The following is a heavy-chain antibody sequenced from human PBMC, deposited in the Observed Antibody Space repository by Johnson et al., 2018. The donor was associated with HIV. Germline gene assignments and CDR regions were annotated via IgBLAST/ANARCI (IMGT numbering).Heavy chain of an antibody. CDR3: AKGTSSFIAAAADN. CDR2: ISWNSGSI. J-gene: IGHJ3*01. CDR1: GFTFDDYA. D-gene: IGHD6-13*01. Sequence: VQLVESGGGLVQPGRSLRLSCAASGFTFDDYAMHWVRQAPGQGLEWVSGISWNSGSIGYADYVKGRFTISRDNAKNSLYLQMNSLRAEDTALYYCAKGTSSFIAAAADNWGQGTMVTVSS. V-gene: IGHV3-9*01.